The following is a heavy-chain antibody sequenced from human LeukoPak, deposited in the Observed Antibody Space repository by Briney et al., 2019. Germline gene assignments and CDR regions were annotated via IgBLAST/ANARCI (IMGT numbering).Heavy chain of an antibody. J-gene: IGHJ4*02. CDR1: GFSFSNNS. Sequence: GGSLRLSCAASGFSFSNNSMNWVRQAPGKGLEWVSSIGSSSTYIYYADSVKGRFTISRDNAKNSLYLQMNSLRAGDTVVYYCARDHCSSSSCYYFDYWGQGTLVAVSS. CDR3: ARDHCSSSSCYYFDY. CDR2: IGSSSTYI. D-gene: IGHD2-2*01. V-gene: IGHV3-21*01.